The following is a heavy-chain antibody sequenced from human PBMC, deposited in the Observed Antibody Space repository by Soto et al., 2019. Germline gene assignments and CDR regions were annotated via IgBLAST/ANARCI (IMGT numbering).Heavy chain of an antibody. CDR1: GGTFSSYA. V-gene: IGHV1-69*13. CDR2: IIPIFGTA. D-gene: IGHD2-15*01. Sequence: SVKVSCKASGGTFSSYAISWVRQAPGQGLEWMGGIIPIFGTANYAQKFQGRVTITADESTSTAYMELSSLRSEDTAVYYCPRSDCSGRSCYSTPHARYYYNYYGIDVWGQGTTVTVSS. J-gene: IGHJ6*02. CDR3: PRSDCSGRSCYSTPHARYYYNYYGIDV.